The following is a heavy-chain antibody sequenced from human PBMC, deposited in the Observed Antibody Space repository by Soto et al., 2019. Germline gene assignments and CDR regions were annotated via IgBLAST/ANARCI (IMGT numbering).Heavy chain of an antibody. Sequence: QVQLVESGGGVVQPGRSLRLSCAASGFTFSSYGMHWVRQAPGKGLEWVAVIWYDGSNKYYADSVKGRFTISRDNSKNTLYLQMHSLRAEDTGVYYCARERGSGPSLDDWGQGTLVTVSS. J-gene: IGHJ4*02. D-gene: IGHD2-15*01. CDR2: IWYDGSNK. CDR1: GFTFSSYG. V-gene: IGHV3-33*01. CDR3: ARERGSGPSLDD.